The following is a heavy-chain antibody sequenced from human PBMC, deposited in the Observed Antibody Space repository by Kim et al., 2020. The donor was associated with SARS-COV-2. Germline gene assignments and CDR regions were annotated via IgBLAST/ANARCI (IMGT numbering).Heavy chain of an antibody. D-gene: IGHD2-2*01. CDR3: ARGEVEGSIDY. CDR2: T. Sequence: TNYNPPLKSRVTISVDTSKNQFSLKLSSVTAADTAVYYCARGEVEGSIDYWGQGTLVTVSS. V-gene: IGHV4-34*01. J-gene: IGHJ4*02.